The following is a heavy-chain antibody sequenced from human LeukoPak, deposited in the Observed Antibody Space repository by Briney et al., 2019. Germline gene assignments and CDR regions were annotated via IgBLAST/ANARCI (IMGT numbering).Heavy chain of an antibody. CDR1: GFSVSDYS. CDR2: VMSGRGST. V-gene: IGHV3-11*05. CDR3: ARERRGSYYAFES. D-gene: IGHD3-16*01. Sequence: GGSLRLSCAVPGFSVSDYSISWIRLSPGKGPEWISYVMSGRGSTNYADSVKGRFTISRDNAKNSVALQLGGLRADDTAVYFCARERRGSYYAFESWGQGTLVTVSS. J-gene: IGHJ4*02.